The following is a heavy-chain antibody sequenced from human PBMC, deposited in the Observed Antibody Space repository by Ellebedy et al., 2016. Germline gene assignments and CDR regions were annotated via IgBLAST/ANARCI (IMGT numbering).Heavy chain of an antibody. CDR1: GVTVSTND. V-gene: IGHV3-53*01. CDR3: ATLRRYGMDV. J-gene: IGHJ6*02. D-gene: IGHD4-17*01. CDR2: MYSSGNT. Sequence: GESLKISCVASGVTVSTNDMSWVRQAPGKGLEWVSVMYSSGNTYYADSVKGRFTISRDNSKNTLYLQMNSLRAEDTAVYYCATLRRYGMDVWGQGTTVTVSS.